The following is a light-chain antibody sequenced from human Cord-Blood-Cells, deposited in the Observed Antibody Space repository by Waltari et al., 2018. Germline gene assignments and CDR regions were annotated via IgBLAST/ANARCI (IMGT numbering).Light chain of an antibody. CDR2: DVS. CDR3: CSYAGSYTL. J-gene: IGLJ2*01. CDR1: SIDVGVYNS. V-gene: IGLV2-11*01. Sequence: QSALTQPRSVSGSPGQSVTISCTGTSIDVGVYNSVSWYQQHPGKAPKLMIYDVSKRPSGVPDRFSGSKSGNTASLTISGLQAEDEADYYCCSYAGSYTLFGGGTKLTVL.